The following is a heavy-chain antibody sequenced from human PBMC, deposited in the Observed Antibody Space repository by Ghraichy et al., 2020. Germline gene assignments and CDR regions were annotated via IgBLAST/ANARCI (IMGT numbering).Heavy chain of an antibody. V-gene: IGHV3-21*01. CDR1: GFTFSSYS. Sequence: GESLNISCAASGFTFSSYSMNWVRQAPGKGLEWVSSISSSSSYIYYADSVKGRFTISRDNAKNSLYLQMNSLRAEDTAVYYCATTVAHNYYYGRDVWGQGTTVTDSS. CDR3: ATTVAHNYYYGRDV. D-gene: IGHD4-23*01. J-gene: IGHJ6*02. CDR2: ISSSSSYI.